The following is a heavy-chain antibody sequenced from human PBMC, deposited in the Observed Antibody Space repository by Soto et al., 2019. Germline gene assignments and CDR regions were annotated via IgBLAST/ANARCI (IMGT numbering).Heavy chain of an antibody. CDR3: ARVRVIRGVIPSHFGL. CDR2: INAGNGNT. CDR1: GYTFTSYA. D-gene: IGHD3-10*01. V-gene: IGHV1-3*01. J-gene: IGHJ4*02. Sequence: VASVKVSCKASGYTFTSYAMHWVRQAPGQRLEWMGWINAGNGNTKYSQKFQGRVTITRDTSASTAYMELSSLRSEDTAVYYCARVRVIRGVIPSHFGLWGQGTLVTVSS.